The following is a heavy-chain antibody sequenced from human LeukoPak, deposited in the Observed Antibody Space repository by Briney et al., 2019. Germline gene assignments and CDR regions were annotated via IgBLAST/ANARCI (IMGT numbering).Heavy chain of an antibody. V-gene: IGHV5-51*01. CDR2: VYPGDSDT. D-gene: IGHD3-10*01. CDR1: GYSFTSYW. CDR3: ARSYYYESGSYYYIDY. Sequence: GESLKISCEGSGYSFTSYWIGWVRQMPGKGLGWMGIVYPGDSDTRYSPSFQGQVTISADKSISTAYLQWSSLKASDTAMYFCARSYYYESGSYYYIDYWGQGTLVTVSS. J-gene: IGHJ4*02.